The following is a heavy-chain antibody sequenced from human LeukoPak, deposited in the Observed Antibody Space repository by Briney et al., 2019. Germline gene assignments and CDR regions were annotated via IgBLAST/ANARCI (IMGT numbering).Heavy chain of an antibody. J-gene: IGHJ6*02. CDR2: FDPEDGET. CDR1: GYTLTELS. CDR3: AREIGMGAFDYYYYGMDV. V-gene: IGHV1-24*01. D-gene: IGHD3-16*01. Sequence: ASVKVSCKVSGYTLTELSMHWVRQAPGKGLEWMGGFDPEDGETIYAQKFQGRVTMTVDTSTDTAYMELSSLRSEDTAVYYCAREIGMGAFDYYYYGMDVWGQGTTVTVSS.